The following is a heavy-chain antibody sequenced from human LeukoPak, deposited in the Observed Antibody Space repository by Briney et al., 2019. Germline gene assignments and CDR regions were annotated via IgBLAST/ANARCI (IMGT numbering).Heavy chain of an antibody. CDR1: GFTFSSYE. J-gene: IGHJ4*02. CDR3: AGLDFGQDY. D-gene: IGHD3/OR15-3a*01. Sequence: GGSLRLSCAASGFTFSSYEMNWVRQAPGKGLEWVSRIKSDGSGIAYADSVEGRFTISRDNAKKTLYLQMNSLRAEDTAMYYCAGLDFGQDYWGQGTLVTVSS. CDR2: IKSDGSGI. V-gene: IGHV3-74*01.